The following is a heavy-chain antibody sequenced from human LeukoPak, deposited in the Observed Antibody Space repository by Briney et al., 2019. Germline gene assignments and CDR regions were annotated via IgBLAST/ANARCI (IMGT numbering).Heavy chain of an antibody. J-gene: IGHJ6*02. CDR2: ISAYNGNT. CDR1: GYTFTSYG. Sequence: ASVKVSCKASGYTFTSYGISWVRQAPGQGLEWMGWISAYNGNTNYAQKLQGRVTMTTDTSTSTAYMELRSLRSDDTAVYYCARELRLVVVTAPPIGMDVWGQGTTVTVSS. CDR3: ARELRLVVVTAPPIGMDV. V-gene: IGHV1-18*01. D-gene: IGHD2-21*02.